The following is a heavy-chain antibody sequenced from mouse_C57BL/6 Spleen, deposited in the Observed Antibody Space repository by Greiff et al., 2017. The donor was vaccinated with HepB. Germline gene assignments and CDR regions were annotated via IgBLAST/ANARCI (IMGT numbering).Heavy chain of an antibody. V-gene: IGHV1-26*01. Sequence: VQLQQSGPELVKPGASVKISCKASGYTFTDYYMNWVKQSHGKSLEWIGDINPNNGGTSYNQKFKGKATLTVDKSSSTAYMELRSLTSEDSAVYYCARRATTVVATSPYWYFDVWGTGTTVTVSS. CDR2: INPNNGGT. CDR1: GYTFTDYY. CDR3: ARRATTVVATSPYWYFDV. D-gene: IGHD1-1*01. J-gene: IGHJ1*03.